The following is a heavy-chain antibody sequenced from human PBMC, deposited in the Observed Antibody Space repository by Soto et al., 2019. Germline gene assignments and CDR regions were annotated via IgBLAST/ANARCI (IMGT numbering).Heavy chain of an antibody. CDR2: IYYSLTT. V-gene: IGHV4-31*03. CDR1: GGSISSGGYQ. D-gene: IGHD4-17*01. J-gene: IGHJ3*02. CDR3: ARGRYDYGDYGAFEI. Sequence: QVQLQESGPGLVKPSQTLSLTCTVSGGSISSGGYQWSWIRQHPGKGLEWIGYIYYSLTTYYNPSLKSRVTISVDTSKNQFSLKLSSVTAEDTAVYYCARGRYDYGDYGAFEIWGQGTMITVSS.